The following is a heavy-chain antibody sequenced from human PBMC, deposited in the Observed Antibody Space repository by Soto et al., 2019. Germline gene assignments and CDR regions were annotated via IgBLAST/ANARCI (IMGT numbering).Heavy chain of an antibody. Sequence: ASVKVYCKASGYSFTRYEINWVRQATGQGLEWMGWMNPNSGNTGYAQKLQGRVTMTRNTSISTAYMELSSLRSEDTAVYYCARVLARYCSGGSCPTFDYWGQGTLVTVSS. CDR3: ARVLARYCSGGSCPTFDY. CDR1: GYSFTRYE. CDR2: MNPNSGNT. V-gene: IGHV1-8*01. D-gene: IGHD2-15*01. J-gene: IGHJ4*02.